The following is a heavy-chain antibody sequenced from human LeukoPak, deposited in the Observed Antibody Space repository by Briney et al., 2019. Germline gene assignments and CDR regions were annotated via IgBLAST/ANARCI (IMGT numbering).Heavy chain of an antibody. J-gene: IGHJ6*04. Sequence: PGGSLRLSCAASGFTFSSYSMNWVRQAPGKGLEWVSFISSSRSYINYADSVKGRFTISRDNAKNSLYLQMNSLRAEDTAVYYCAELGITMIGGVWGKGTTVTISS. V-gene: IGHV3-21*01. CDR2: ISSSRSYI. D-gene: IGHD3-10*02. CDR3: AELGITMIGGV. CDR1: GFTFSSYS.